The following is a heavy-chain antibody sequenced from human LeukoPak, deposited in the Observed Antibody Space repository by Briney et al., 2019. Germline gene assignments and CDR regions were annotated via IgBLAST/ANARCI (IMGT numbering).Heavy chain of an antibody. CDR2: IYPDNSDA. CDR1: GYSFTTYW. D-gene: IGHD6-13*01. Sequence: GESLKISCKASGYSFTTYWIGWVRQMPGKGLEWMAIIYPDNSDARYSPSFQGQVTISADKSISTAYLQWSSLEDSDTAIYYCAREWTMAALGIRPFDYWGQGTLVTVSS. CDR3: AREWTMAALGIRPFDY. V-gene: IGHV5-51*01. J-gene: IGHJ4*02.